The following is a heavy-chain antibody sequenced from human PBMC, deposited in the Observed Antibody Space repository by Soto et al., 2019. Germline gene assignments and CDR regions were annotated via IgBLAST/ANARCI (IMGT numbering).Heavy chain of an antibody. CDR2: ISGSGGST. J-gene: IGHJ5*02. CDR1: GFTFSSYA. V-gene: IGHV3-23*01. D-gene: IGHD3-3*01. CDR3: AKLDYDFWSGYYTGGGWFDP. Sequence: VQLLESGGGLVQPGGSLRLSCAASGFTFSSYAMSWVRQAPGKGLEWVSAISGSGGSTYYADSVKGRFTISRDNSKNTLYLQMNSLRAEDTAVYYCAKLDYDFWSGYYTGGGWFDPWGQGTLVTVSS.